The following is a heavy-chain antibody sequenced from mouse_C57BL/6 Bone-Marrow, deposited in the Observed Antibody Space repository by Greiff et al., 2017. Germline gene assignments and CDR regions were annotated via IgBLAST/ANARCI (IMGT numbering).Heavy chain of an antibody. V-gene: IGHV1-54*01. CDR1: GYAFTNYL. Sequence: QVQLQQSGAELVRPGTSVKVSCKASGYAFTNYLIEWVKQRPGQGLEWIGVINPGSGGTNYNEKFKGKATLTADKSSSTAYMQLSSLTSEEAAVYYCARAYYYGSRWYFDVWGTGTTVTVSS. CDR3: ARAYYYGSRWYFDV. CDR2: INPGSGGT. D-gene: IGHD1-1*01. J-gene: IGHJ1*03.